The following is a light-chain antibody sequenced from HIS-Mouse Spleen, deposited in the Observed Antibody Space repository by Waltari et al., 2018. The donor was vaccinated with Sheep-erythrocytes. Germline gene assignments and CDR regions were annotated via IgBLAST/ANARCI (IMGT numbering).Light chain of an antibody. Sequence: QSALTQPASVSGSPGQSITISCTGTSSDVGGYNYVSWYQQHPGNPPKLMIYDVSNRPSGVSNRFSGSKSGNTASLTISGLQAEDEADYYCSSYTSSSTYVVFGGGTKLTVL. CDR3: SSYTSSSTYVV. CDR2: DVS. CDR1: SSDVGGYNY. J-gene: IGLJ2*01. V-gene: IGLV2-14*03.